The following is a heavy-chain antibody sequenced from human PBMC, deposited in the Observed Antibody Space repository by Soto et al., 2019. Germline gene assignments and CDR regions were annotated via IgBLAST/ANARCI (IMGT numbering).Heavy chain of an antibody. J-gene: IGHJ3*02. D-gene: IGHD2-15*01. CDR3: ALGDCSGGSCSIDAFDI. CDR2: IKQDGSEK. V-gene: IGHV3-7*01. Sequence: GGSLRLSCAASGFTFSSYWMSWVRQAPGKGLEWVANIKQDGSEKYYVDSVKGRFTISRDNAKNSLYLQMNSLRAEDTAVYYCALGDCSGGSCSIDAFDIWGQGTMVTVSS. CDR1: GFTFSSYW.